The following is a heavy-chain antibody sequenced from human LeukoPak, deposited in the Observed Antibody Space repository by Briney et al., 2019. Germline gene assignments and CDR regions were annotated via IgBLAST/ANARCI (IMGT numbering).Heavy chain of an antibody. CDR2: ISPYNGNT. J-gene: IGHJ6*03. CDR1: GYTFTSNG. CDR3: ARDCYDILTGYYKTAPWLQYYYYYMDV. V-gene: IGHV1-18*01. D-gene: IGHD3-9*01. Sequence: ASMKVSCKASGYTFTSNGISWVRQAPGQGLEWMGWISPYNGNTNYAQKLQGRVTMTTDTSTSTAYMELRSLRSDDTAVYYCARDCYDILTGYYKTAPWLQYYYYYMDVWGKGTTVTVSS.